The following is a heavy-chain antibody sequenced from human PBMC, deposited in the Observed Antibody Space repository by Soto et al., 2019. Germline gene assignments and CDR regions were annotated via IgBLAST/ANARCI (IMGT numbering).Heavy chain of an antibody. CDR2: ISHSGNA. D-gene: IGHD3-3*02. V-gene: IGHV4-38-2*01. J-gene: IGHJ4*02. Sequence: SETLSLTCAVSDYSISNGYYWGWIRQPPGKGLEWIGQISHSGNANYNPSLTSRVTISVDKSKNHFSLKLTSVTAADTAVYYCAARHFWSGPWTARRLDYWGQGTLVTVSS. CDR3: AARHFWSGPWTARRLDY. CDR1: DYSISNGYY.